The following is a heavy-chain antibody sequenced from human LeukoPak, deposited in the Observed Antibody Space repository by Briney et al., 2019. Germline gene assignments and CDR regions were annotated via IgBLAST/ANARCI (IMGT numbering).Heavy chain of an antibody. Sequence: ASMKVSCKASGYTFTDYYMHWVRQAPGQGLEWMGWINPNSGGTNYAQKFQGRVTMARDTSISTAYMELSRLRSDDTAVYYCARAWDSWPNDYWGQGTLVTVSS. CDR3: ARAWDSWPNDY. J-gene: IGHJ4*02. CDR2: INPNSGGT. V-gene: IGHV1-2*02. D-gene: IGHD6-13*01. CDR1: GYTFTDYY.